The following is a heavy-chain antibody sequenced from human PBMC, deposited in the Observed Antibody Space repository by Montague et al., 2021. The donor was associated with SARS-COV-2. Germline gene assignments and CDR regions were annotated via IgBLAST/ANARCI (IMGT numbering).Heavy chain of an antibody. D-gene: IGHD3-22*01. Sequence: SLRLSCAAPGFTFSSYDMHWVRQATGKGLEWVSAIGTAGDTYYPGSVKGRFTISRENAKNSLYLQMNSLRAGDTAVYYCARGAYYYDSSGYYYPYYFDYWGQGTLVTVSS. J-gene: IGHJ4*02. CDR1: GFTFSSYD. CDR3: ARGAYYYDSSGYYYPYYFDY. CDR2: IGTAGDT. V-gene: IGHV3-13*04.